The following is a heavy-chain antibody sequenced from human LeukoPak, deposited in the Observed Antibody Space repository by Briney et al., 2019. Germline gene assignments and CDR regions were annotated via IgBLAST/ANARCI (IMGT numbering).Heavy chain of an antibody. Sequence: GGSLRLSCAASGITFSNYWMHWVRHAPGKGLVWVSRINSDRSSTRYADSVKGRFTISRDNAKNTLYLQMNSLRAEDTAVYYCARDRYYGMDGWGQGTTVTVCS. CDR2: INSDRSST. V-gene: IGHV3-74*01. CDR1: GITFSNYW. CDR3: ARDRYYGMDG. J-gene: IGHJ6*02.